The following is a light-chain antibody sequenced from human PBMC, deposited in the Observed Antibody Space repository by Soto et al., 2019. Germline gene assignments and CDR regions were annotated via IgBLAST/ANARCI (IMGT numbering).Light chain of an antibody. CDR2: GNR. CDR3: QAYDYILTASV. CDR1: PSNLGAGYD. J-gene: IGLJ3*02. Sequence: QSVLTQPPSVSGAPVQRVTLSCTGNPSNLGAGYDVHWYQQLPGAAHKLVIFGNRNRPSGVPERFSGSKSGTSASLAITGLQAEDEADYYCQAYDYILTASVFGGGTKLTVL. V-gene: IGLV1-40*01.